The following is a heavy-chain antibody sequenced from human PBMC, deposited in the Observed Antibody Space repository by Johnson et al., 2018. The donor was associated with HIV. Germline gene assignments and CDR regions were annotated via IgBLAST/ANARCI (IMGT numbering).Heavy chain of an antibody. Sequence: QVQLVESGGGVVQPGRSLRLSCAASGFTFSTYGMHWVRQAPGKGLEWVALIWYDGSNKYYADSVKGRFTISRDNSKNTLYLQMNSLRAEDTAVYYCARDNGAVAGPEGAFDIWGQGTMVTVSS. CDR3: ARDNGAVAGPEGAFDI. V-gene: IGHV3-33*01. J-gene: IGHJ3*02. D-gene: IGHD6-19*01. CDR1: GFTFSTYG. CDR2: IWYDGSNK.